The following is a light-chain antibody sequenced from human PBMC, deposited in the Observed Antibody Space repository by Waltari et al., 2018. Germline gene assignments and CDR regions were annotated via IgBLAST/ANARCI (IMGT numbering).Light chain of an antibody. J-gene: IGKJ3*01. V-gene: IGKV1-9*01. Sequence: IQLTQSPSSLSASVGDRVTITCRASQGIISYLAWYQQKPWKAPKLLIYAGSTLLNGVPSRFCGGGFGTDFTRTISSLQPEDFATYYCQQVNSYPFTFGPGTTVDIK. CDR3: QQVNSYPFT. CDR2: AGS. CDR1: QGIISY.